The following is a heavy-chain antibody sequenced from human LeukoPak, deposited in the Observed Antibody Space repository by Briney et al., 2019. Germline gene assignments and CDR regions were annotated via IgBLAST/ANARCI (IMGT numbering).Heavy chain of an antibody. V-gene: IGHV3-23*01. Sequence: GGSLRLSCAASGFTFSSYAMSWVRQAPGKGLEWVSAISGSGGSTYYADSVKGRFTISRDNSKNTLYLQMNSLRAEDTAVYYCARVRVGTTNRFDYWGQGILVTVSS. CDR1: GFTFSSYA. D-gene: IGHD1-26*01. CDR3: ARVRVGTTNRFDY. J-gene: IGHJ4*02. CDR2: ISGSGGST.